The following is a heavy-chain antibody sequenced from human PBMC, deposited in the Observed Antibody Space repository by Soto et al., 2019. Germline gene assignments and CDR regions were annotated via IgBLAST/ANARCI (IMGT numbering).Heavy chain of an antibody. CDR1: GGSISSYY. CDR3: ARTTYGSSTPIDY. Sequence: SETLSLTCTVSGGSISSYYWSWIRQPPGKGLEWIGYIYYSGSTNYNPSLKSRVTISVDTSKNQFSLKLSSVTAADTAVYYCARTTYGSSTPIDYWGQGTLVTVSS. V-gene: IGHV4-59*08. J-gene: IGHJ4*02. D-gene: IGHD3-10*01. CDR2: IYYSGST.